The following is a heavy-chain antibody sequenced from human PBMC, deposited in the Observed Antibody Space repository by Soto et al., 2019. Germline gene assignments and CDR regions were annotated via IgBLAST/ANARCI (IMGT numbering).Heavy chain of an antibody. CDR3: ATDSPGEGLQH. D-gene: IGHD3-16*01. J-gene: IGHJ1*01. CDR1: GFTFSNAW. CDR2: IKSKTDGGTT. V-gene: IGHV3-15*01. Sequence: GGSLRLSCAASGFTFSNAWVSWVRQAPGKGLEWVGRIKSKTDGGTTDYAAPVKGRFTISRDDSKNTLYLQMNSLKTEDTAVYYCATDSPGEGLQHWGQGTLVTVSS.